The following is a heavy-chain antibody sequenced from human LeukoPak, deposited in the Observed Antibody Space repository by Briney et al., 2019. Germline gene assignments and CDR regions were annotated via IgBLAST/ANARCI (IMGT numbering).Heavy chain of an antibody. Sequence: SETLCLTCTVSGDSMSPYFWTWVRQSPGKGLEWVGYIYQTTTTYNPSLKGRVTISTDMSQNQLSLKVTSVTAADTAVYYCARNFPGRTEDVWGKGTTVIVSS. CDR2: IYQTTT. J-gene: IGHJ6*04. D-gene: IGHD1-14*01. CDR3: ARNFPGRTEDV. V-gene: IGHV4-59*01. CDR1: GDSMSPYF.